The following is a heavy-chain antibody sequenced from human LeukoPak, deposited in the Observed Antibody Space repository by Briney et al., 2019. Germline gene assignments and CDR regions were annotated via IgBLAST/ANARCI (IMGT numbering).Heavy chain of an antibody. CDR3: ARDSVAAAGIFDY. V-gene: IGHV1-69*04. D-gene: IGHD6-13*01. CDR1: GGTFSSYA. J-gene: IGHJ4*02. CDR2: IIPILGIA. Sequence: GASVKVSCKASGGTFSSYAISWVRQAPGQGLEWMGRIIPILGIANYAQKFQGRVTITADKSTSTAYMELSGLRSEDTAVYYCARDSVAAAGIFDYWGQGTLVTVSS.